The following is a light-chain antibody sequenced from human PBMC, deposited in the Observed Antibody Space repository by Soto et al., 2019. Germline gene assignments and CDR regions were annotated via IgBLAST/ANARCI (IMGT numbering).Light chain of an antibody. CDR1: SGHSSYA. CDR3: QTWGTGFQV. J-gene: IGLJ2*01. CDR2: LNNDGSH. V-gene: IGLV4-69*01. Sequence: QSVLTQSPSASASLGASVKLTCTLSSGHSSYAIAWHQKQPGKGPRYLMDLNNDGSHSKGDGIPDRFSGSSSGAERYLIISSLQSEDEADYYCQTWGTGFQVFGGGTKGTGL.